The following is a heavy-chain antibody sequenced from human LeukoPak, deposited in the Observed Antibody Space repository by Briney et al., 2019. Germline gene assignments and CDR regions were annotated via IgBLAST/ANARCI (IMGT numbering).Heavy chain of an antibody. CDR2: INTDGSTT. J-gene: IGHJ4*02. CDR1: EFTFSNSW. Sequence: PGGSLRLSCAASEFTFSNSWMHWVRQAPGRGLVWVSRINTDGSTTNYADSVKGRFTISRDNSKNTLYLQMNNLRTEDTAVYYCAKSGVAVVPAARFDYWGQGTLVTVSS. D-gene: IGHD2-2*01. V-gene: IGHV3-74*01. CDR3: AKSGVAVVPAARFDY.